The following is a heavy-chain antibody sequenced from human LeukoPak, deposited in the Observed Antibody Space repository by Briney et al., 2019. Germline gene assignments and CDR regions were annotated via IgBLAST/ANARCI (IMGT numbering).Heavy chain of an antibody. J-gene: IGHJ4*02. CDR1: GGSISSSNW. CDR2: IYHSGST. CDR3: ARTPTGDSPFDY. D-gene: IGHD7-27*01. V-gene: IGHV4-4*02. Sequence: SETLSLTCTVSGGSISSSNWWSWVRQPPGKGLEWIGEIYHSGSTNYNPSLKSRVTISVDKSKNQFSLKLSSVTAADTAVYYCARTPTGDSPFDYWGQGTLVTVSS.